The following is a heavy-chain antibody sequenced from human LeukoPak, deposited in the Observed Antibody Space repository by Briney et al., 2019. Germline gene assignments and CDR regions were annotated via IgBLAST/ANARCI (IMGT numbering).Heavy chain of an antibody. CDR1: GFTFSSYA. Sequence: GGSLRLSCAASGFTFSSYAMSWVRQAPGKGLEWVSAISGSGGSTYYADSVKGRFTISRDNSKNTLYLQMNSLRAEDTAVYYCAKRGAPGDFWSGYLPDAEYFQHWGQGTLVTVSS. V-gene: IGHV3-23*01. CDR2: ISGSGGST. D-gene: IGHD3-3*01. CDR3: AKRGAPGDFWSGYLPDAEYFQH. J-gene: IGHJ1*01.